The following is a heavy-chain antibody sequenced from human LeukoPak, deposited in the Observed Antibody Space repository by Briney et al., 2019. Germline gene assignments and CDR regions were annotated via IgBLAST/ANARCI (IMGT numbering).Heavy chain of an antibody. Sequence: KAGGSLRLSCAASGFTFSSYSMNWVRQAPGKGLEWVSSISSSSSYIYYADSVKGRFTISRGNAKNSLYPQMNSLRAEDTAVYYCARGPGVLLWFGELLEAFDIWGQGTMVTVSS. CDR3: ARGPGVLLWFGELLEAFDI. CDR2: ISSSSSYI. D-gene: IGHD3-10*01. V-gene: IGHV3-21*01. CDR1: GFTFSSYS. J-gene: IGHJ3*02.